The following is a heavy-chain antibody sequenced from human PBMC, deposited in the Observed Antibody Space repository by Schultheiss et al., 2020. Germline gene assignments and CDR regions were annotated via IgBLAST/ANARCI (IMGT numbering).Heavy chain of an antibody. CDR2: ISSSSSTI. CDR1: GGSFSGYY. Sequence: LSLTCAVYGGSFSGYYWSWIRQPPGKGLEWVSSISSSSSTIYYADSVKGRFTISREHVNNSLYLQMNTLRAGDTAHNFCTRDSWDVRLEGSFDPWGQG. J-gene: IGHJ5*02. D-gene: IGHD3-3*01. V-gene: IGHV3-11*04. CDR3: TRDSWDVRLEGSFDP.